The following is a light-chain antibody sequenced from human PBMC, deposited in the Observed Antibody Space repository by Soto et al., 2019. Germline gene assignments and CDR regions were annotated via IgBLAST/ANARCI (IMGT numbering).Light chain of an antibody. CDR3: QQYNNWPFT. CDR1: QSVSSN. V-gene: IGKV3-15*01. CDR2: GAS. J-gene: IGKJ3*01. Sequence: EIVMTQSPATLSVSPGERATLSCRASQSVSSNLAWYQQKPGQAPRLLIYGASTRATGIPARFSGSGSGTEFTLTISSLESEDFAVYCCQQYNNWPFTCGPGTKVDIK.